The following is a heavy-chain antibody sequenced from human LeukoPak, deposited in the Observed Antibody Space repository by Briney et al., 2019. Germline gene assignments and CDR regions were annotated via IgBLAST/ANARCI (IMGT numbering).Heavy chain of an antibody. CDR3: GKGSTGWSRDP. D-gene: IGHD6-19*01. V-gene: IGHV1-18*01. J-gene: IGHJ5*02. CDR1: GYTFTERG. Sequence: GASVKVSCKASGYTFTERGISWMRHVPGQGLGWMGWISATSGNTYYAQTFQDRVTMTTDASTSTAYMELRDLTADDTAVYYCGKGSTGWSRDPWGQGTLVTVSS. CDR2: ISATSGNT.